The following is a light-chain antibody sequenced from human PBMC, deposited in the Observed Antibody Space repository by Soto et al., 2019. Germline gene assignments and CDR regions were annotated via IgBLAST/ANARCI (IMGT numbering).Light chain of an antibody. CDR1: QCVTSDF. V-gene: IGKV3D-20*02. J-gene: IGKJ5*01. CDR3: QQRNDWRRGT. CDR2: GAS. Sequence: EIMLTQSPGTLSLSPGERATLGFRALQCVTSDFLVWYQQKPGQAPRLLIYGASSRATGIPDRFSGSGSGTDFILTISRLEPEDFAVYYCQQRNDWRRGTFGQGTRLEIK.